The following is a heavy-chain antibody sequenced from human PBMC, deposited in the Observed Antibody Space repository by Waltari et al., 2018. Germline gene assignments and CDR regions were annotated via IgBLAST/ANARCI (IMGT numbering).Heavy chain of an antibody. CDR2: LHYTGST. CDR1: GGSISGFY. D-gene: IGHD2-21*02. J-gene: IGHJ5*02. CDR3: ARGGGGDWEWFDP. V-gene: IGHV4-59*01. Sequence: QVQLQESGPSLLKPSETLSLICTVSGGSISGFYWSWVRQPPGKGLDWIGYLHYTGSTNFNPSLTSRVTMAVDTSKNQFSLKLSSVTAADTAFYYCARGGGGDWEWFDPGGQGTLVTVSS.